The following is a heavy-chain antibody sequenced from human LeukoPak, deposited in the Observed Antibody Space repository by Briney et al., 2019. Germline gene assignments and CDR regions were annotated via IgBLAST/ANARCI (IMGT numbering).Heavy chain of an antibody. CDR3: AHMSTMVRGVTYYFNY. V-gene: IGHV2-5*02. J-gene: IGHJ4*02. CDR2: IYWGDDK. Sequence: SGPTLVNPTQTLTLTCTFSGFSLSASGVGVGWIRQPPGKALEWLALIYWGDDKRYSPSLKSRLTITKDTSKNQVVLTMTNMDPVDTATYYCAHMSTMVRGVTYYFNYWGQGTLVTVSS. D-gene: IGHD3-10*01. CDR1: GFSLSASGVG.